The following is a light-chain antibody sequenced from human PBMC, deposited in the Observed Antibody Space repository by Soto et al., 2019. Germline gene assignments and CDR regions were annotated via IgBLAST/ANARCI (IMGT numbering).Light chain of an antibody. J-gene: IGLJ1*01. CDR1: SSDVGGYNY. CDR3: SSNTSSSTLD. Sequence: QSVLTQPASVSGSPGQSITISCTGTSSDVGGYNYVSWYQQHPGKAPKLMIYDVSNRPSGVSNRFSGSKSGNTASLTISGLQAEDEADNYCSSNTSSSTLDFGTGTKVTVL. CDR2: DVS. V-gene: IGLV2-14*01.